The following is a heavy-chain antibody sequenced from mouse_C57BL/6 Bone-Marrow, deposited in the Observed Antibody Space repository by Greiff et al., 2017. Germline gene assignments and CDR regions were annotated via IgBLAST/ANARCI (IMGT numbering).Heavy chain of an antibody. V-gene: IGHV14-4*01. CDR3: SSFDGNYFDF. J-gene: IGHJ2*01. CDR1: GFNIKDDY. CDR2: IDPEIGDT. Sequence: EVMLVESGAELVRPGASVKLSCTASGFNIKDDYIHWVKQRPEQGLEWIGWIDPEIGDTEYASKFQGKATITSDTSSNTAYLQLSRLTSEDTAVYYCSSFDGNYFDFWGQGTPLTVAS. D-gene: IGHD2-3*01.